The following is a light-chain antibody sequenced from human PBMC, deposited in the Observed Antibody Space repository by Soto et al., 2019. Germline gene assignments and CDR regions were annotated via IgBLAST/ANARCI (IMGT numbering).Light chain of an antibody. V-gene: IGKV4-1*01. CDR3: QQYYSTPRT. CDR2: WAS. CDR1: QSVLYSSNNKKY. J-gene: IGKJ1*01. Sequence: DIVMTQSPDSLAVSLGERATINCKSSQSVLYSSNNKKYLAWYQQQPGQPPKLLIYWASTRESGVPDRFSGSGSGTDFTLTISSLQAEDVAVYYCQQYYSTPRTFGQGTQVEIK.